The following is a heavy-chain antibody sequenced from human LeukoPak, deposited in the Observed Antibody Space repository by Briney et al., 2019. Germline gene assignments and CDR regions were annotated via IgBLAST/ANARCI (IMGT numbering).Heavy chain of an antibody. CDR1: GFSFSGHW. V-gene: IGHV3-74*01. CDR2: ISPTGSTT. CDR3: ARGPNSNWSGLDF. Sequence: PGGSLRLSCTASGFSFSGHWMHWARQLPGKGLVWVSRISPTGSTTSYAGSVKGRFTASRDNAKNTLYLQVNNLRAEDTAVYYCARGPNSNWSGLDFWGQGTLLTVSS. J-gene: IGHJ4*02. D-gene: IGHD6-6*01.